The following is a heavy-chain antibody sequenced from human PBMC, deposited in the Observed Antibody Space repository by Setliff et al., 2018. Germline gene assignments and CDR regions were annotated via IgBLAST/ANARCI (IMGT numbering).Heavy chain of an antibody. J-gene: IGHJ6*03. Sequence: RLSCTASGFSFSDAWMNWVRLVPGKGLEWVGRIKRRSDGATIDYAAPMKGRFTISREDSEDTLYLQMNSLKTEDTAVYFCARVFCRRSCLVESYMDVWGTGTTVTVSS. D-gene: IGHD3-16*01. CDR1: GFSFSDAW. CDR2: IKRRSDGATI. V-gene: IGHV3-15*07. CDR3: ARVFCRRSCLVESYMDV.